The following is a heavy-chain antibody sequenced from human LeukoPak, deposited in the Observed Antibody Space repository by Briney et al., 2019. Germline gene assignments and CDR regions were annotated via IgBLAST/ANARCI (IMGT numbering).Heavy chain of an antibody. J-gene: IGHJ4*02. V-gene: IGHV5-51*01. Sequence: GESLKISCKGSGYSFTSYWIGWVRQMPGKGLEWMGIIYPGDSDTRYSPSFQGQVTISADKSISTAYLQWSSLKASVTAMYYCARLTSQTTVTYYFDYWGQGTLVTVSS. CDR3: ARLTSQTTVTYYFDY. CDR2: IYPGDSDT. CDR1: GYSFTSYW. D-gene: IGHD4-17*01.